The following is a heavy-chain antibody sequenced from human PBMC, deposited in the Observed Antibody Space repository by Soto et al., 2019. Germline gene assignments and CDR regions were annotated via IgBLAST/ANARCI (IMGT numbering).Heavy chain of an antibody. CDR2: TYYRSKWYN. CDR1: GDSVYSSSVT. Sequence: SPTLSLTCDISGDSVYSSSVTWNWIRQSPSRGLEWLGRTYYRSKWYNDYAESVKSRITINPDTSKNQFSLHLNSVTPEDAAVYYCVRLIGNSWLDFWGQGTLVTVSS. J-gene: IGHJ5*01. V-gene: IGHV6-1*01. CDR3: VRLIGNSWLDF. D-gene: IGHD1-26*01.